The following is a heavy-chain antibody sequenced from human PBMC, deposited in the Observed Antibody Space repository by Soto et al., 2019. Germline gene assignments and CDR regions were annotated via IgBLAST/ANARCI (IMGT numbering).Heavy chain of an antibody. CDR3: AREVDKRGLGAAGTDFDY. CDR2: IWYDGSKI. J-gene: IGHJ4*02. V-gene: IGHV3-33*01. D-gene: IGHD6-13*01. CDR1: GFTFSNYG. Sequence: QVRLVESGGGVVQPGRSLRLSCAASGFTFSNYGMHWVRQAPGEGLEWVAVIWYDGSKIYYADSVKGRFTISRDNSKNTVFLQMDSLTTEDTAVYYCAREVDKRGLGAAGTDFDYWGQGTLVTVSS.